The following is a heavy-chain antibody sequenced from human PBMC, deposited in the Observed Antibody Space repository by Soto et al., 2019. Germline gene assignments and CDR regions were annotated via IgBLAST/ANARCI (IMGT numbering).Heavy chain of an antibody. V-gene: IGHV1-8*01. CDR2: MNPNSGNT. D-gene: IGHD5-12*01. J-gene: IGHJ3*02. Sequence: ASVKVSCKASGYTFTSYDINWVRQATGQGLEWMGWMNPNSGNTGYAQKFQGRVTMTRNTSISTAYMELSSLRSEDTAVYYCARGLVDIVATIHDAFDIWGQGTMVTVSS. CDR1: GYTFTSYD. CDR3: ARGLVDIVATIHDAFDI.